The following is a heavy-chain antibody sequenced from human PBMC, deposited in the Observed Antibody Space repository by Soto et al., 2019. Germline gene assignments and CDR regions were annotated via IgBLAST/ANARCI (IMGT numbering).Heavy chain of an antibody. CDR1: GHSISSGYY. CDR3: ARGADTMATTGDAFDI. V-gene: IGHV4-38-2*01. Sequence: PRKTLSLTCGVSGHSISSGYYWGFIRQPPGKGLEWIGNVHHNENTYYNPSLKSRVTISLHTSKSQFSLKVSSVTAADTAVYYCARGADTMATTGDAFDIWGQGTMVTVSS. D-gene: IGHD5-12*01. J-gene: IGHJ3*02. CDR2: VHHNENT.